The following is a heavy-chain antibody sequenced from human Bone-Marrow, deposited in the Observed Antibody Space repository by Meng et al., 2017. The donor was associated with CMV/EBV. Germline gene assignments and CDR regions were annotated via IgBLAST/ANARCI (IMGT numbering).Heavy chain of an antibody. CDR2: IYYSGGT. Sequence: SETLSLTCNVSGGSISSGGYYWSWIRQHPGKGLEWIGYIYYSGGTYYNSSLKSRVTISVDTSKSHFSLRLSSVTAADTAVYYCASIKIGDSDGYYYHWGQGTLVTVSS. CDR1: GGSISSGGYY. D-gene: IGHD3-22*01. J-gene: IGHJ5*02. CDR3: ASIKIGDSDGYYYH. V-gene: IGHV4-31*03.